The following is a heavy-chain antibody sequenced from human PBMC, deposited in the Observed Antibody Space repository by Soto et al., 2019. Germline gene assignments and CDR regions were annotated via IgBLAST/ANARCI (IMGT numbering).Heavy chain of an antibody. Sequence: EVQLVESGGGLVQPGGSLRLSCAGSGFTFSNYWMHWLRQDPEKGLVWVSTINTDGTTTQYADSVKGRFTVTRDNAKNTLYLQMNSLRVEDTAVYFCAKDLSWGQCDYWGQGTLVTVSS. V-gene: IGHV3-74*03. CDR3: AKDLSWGQCDY. J-gene: IGHJ4*02. CDR1: GFTFSNYW. CDR2: INTDGTTT. D-gene: IGHD3-16*01.